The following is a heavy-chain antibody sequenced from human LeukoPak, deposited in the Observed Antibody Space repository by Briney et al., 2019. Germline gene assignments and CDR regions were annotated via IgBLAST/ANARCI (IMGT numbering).Heavy chain of an antibody. CDR2: ISSSSSYI. Sequence: GRSLRLSCAASGVTFSSDSMNWVCLPPPKGLGRVSSISSSSSYINYADSVKGRFTISRDNTKNTLYLHMISLRADDTAVYYCAKDREFFSGSGGYAPTEFDYWGQGTLVTVSS. CDR1: GVTFSSDS. V-gene: IGHV3-21*04. J-gene: IGHJ4*02. CDR3: AKDREFFSGSGGYAPTEFDY. D-gene: IGHD3-10*01.